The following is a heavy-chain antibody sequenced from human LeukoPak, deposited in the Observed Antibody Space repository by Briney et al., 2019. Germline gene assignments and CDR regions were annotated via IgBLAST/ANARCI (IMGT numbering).Heavy chain of an antibody. CDR3: ARGLSSIAARPRSYYYYYMDV. CDR1: GGSISSGGYY. J-gene: IGHJ6*03. Sequence: PSETLSLTCTVSGGSISSGGYYWSWIRQPPGKGLEWIGYIYHSGSTYYNPSLKSRVTISVDRSKNQFSLKLSSVTAADTAVYYCARGLSSIAARPRSYYYYYMDVWGKGTTVTVSS. V-gene: IGHV4-30-2*01. D-gene: IGHD6-6*01. CDR2: IYHSGST.